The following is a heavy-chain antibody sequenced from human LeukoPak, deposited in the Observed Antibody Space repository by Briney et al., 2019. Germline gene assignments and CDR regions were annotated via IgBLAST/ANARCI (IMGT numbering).Heavy chain of an antibody. J-gene: IGHJ1*01. Sequence: KPSETLSLACTISSGSINNSYWSWIRQPPGKGLEWIGYIYYTGSTNYNPSLKSRVTISVDTSKNQFSLKLSSVTAADTALYYCARGPSRGHYSDSSGYPEYFLHWGQGTLVTVSS. CDR3: ARGPSRGHYSDSSGYPEYFLH. D-gene: IGHD3-22*01. CDR2: IYYTGST. V-gene: IGHV4-59*12. CDR1: SGSINNSY.